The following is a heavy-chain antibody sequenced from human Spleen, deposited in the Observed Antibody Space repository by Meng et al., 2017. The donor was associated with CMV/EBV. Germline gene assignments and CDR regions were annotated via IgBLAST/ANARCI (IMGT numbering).Heavy chain of an antibody. CDR2: TRFDGSNQ. V-gene: IGHV3-30*02. CDR1: GFNCRTYG. Sequence: GGSLRLSCAASGFNCRTYGIHWVRQAPGKGLQWVSFTRFDGSNQYYADSVKGRFTTSRDNSKNSLYLQMNSLRAEDTAVYYCARDPARDVWSGYYEYYFDYWGQGTLVTVSS. D-gene: IGHD3-3*01. J-gene: IGHJ4*02. CDR3: ARDPARDVWSGYYEYYFDY.